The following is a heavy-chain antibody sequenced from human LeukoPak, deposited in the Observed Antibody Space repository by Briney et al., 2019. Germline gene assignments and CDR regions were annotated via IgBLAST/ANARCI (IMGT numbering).Heavy chain of an antibody. CDR3: ARDCRDGYSFSHLKERYFDL. CDR2: IYYSGST. V-gene: IGHV4-31*03. D-gene: IGHD5-24*01. CDR1: GGSISSGGYY. J-gene: IGHJ2*01. Sequence: SETLSLTCTVSGGSISSGGYYWSWIRQHPGKGLEWIGYIYYSGSTYYNPSLKSRVTISVDTSKNQFSLKLSSVTAADTAMYYCARDCRDGYSFSHLKERYFDLWGRGTLVTVSS.